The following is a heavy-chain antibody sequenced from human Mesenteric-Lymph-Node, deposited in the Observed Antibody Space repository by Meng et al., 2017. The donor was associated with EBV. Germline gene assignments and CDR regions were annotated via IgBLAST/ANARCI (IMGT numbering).Heavy chain of an antibody. CDR3: ARIWGIAVADY. Sequence: QVQLVQSGAEVEKPGASVKISCKASGYTFTRYYIHCVRQAPGQGLEWMGIISPGDGSTTYAQKFQGRITMTRDTSTNTVYMELSSLRSDDTAVYYCARIWGIAVADYWGQGTLVTVSS. D-gene: IGHD6-19*01. CDR2: ISPGDGST. CDR1: GYTFTRYY. J-gene: IGHJ4*02. V-gene: IGHV1-46*01.